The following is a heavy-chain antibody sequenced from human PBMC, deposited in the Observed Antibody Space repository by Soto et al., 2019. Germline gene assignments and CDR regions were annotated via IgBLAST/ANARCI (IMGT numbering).Heavy chain of an antibody. CDR2: INHSGST. CDR3: ARSCSSTSFYGWFDP. J-gene: IGHJ5*02. CDR1: GGSFSGYY. V-gene: IGHV4-34*01. D-gene: IGHD2-2*01. Sequence: SETLSLTCAVYGGSFSGYYWSWIRQPPGKGLEWIGEINHSGSTNYNPSLKSRVTISVDTSKNQFSLKLSSVTAADTAVYYCARSCSSTSFYGWFDPWGQGTLVTVSS.